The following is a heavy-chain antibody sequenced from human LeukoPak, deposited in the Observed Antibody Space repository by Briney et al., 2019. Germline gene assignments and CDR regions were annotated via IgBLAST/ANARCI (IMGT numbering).Heavy chain of an antibody. Sequence: ASVKVSCKASGYTFIAYYIHWMRQAPGQGLEWMGWINPNSGATNYAQKFQGRITMTRNTSINTAYMELYCLNSVDTAVNSCAGGVLRGSGSLDFWGQGSRVTVSS. CDR3: AGGVLRGSGSLDF. CDR1: GYTFIAYY. J-gene: IGHJ4*02. V-gene: IGHV1-2*02. CDR2: INPNSGAT. D-gene: IGHD6-19*01.